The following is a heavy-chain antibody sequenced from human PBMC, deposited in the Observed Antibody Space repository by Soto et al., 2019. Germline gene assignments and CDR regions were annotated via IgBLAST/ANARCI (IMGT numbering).Heavy chain of an antibody. Sequence: EVQLVEPGGGLVQPGRSLRLSCAASGFTFDDYAMHWVRQAPGKGLEWVSRISWNSGSIGYADSVKGRFTISRDNAKNSLYLQMNSLRAEDTALYYCAKAVGSYGNFDYWGQGTLVTVSS. J-gene: IGHJ4*02. V-gene: IGHV3-9*01. CDR1: GFTFDDYA. CDR3: AKAVGSYGNFDY. D-gene: IGHD5-18*01. CDR2: ISWNSGSI.